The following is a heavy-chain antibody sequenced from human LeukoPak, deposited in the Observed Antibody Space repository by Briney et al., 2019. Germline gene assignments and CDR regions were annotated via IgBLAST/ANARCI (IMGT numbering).Heavy chain of an antibody. CDR2: INAGNGDT. CDR1: GYSFTSYA. V-gene: IGHV1-3*01. J-gene: IGHJ4*02. D-gene: IGHD2-2*01. CDR3: ARVYCSSTSCHYYFDY. Sequence: ASVKVSCKASGYSFTSYAMHWVRQAPGQGLEWMGWINAGNGDTKYSQKFQGRVTITRDTSASIAYMEVSSLRSEDTAVYYCARVYCSSTSCHYYFDYWGQGTLVTVSS.